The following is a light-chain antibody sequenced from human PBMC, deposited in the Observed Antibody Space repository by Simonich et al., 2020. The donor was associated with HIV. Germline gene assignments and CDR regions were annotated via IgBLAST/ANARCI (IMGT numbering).Light chain of an antibody. CDR2: WAS. V-gene: IGKV4-1*01. CDR1: QSVLYSSNNKNY. Sequence: DIVMTQSPDSLAVSLGERATIHCKSSQSVLYSSNNKNYLAWYQPKPGPPPKLLIYWASTRESGVPDRFSGSGSGTDFTLTISSLQAEDVAVYYCQQYYSTPLTFGQGTKVEIK. J-gene: IGKJ1*01. CDR3: QQYYSTPLT.